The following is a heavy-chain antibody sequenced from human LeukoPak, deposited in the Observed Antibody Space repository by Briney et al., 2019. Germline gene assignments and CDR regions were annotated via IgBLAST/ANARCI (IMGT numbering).Heavy chain of an antibody. CDR3: AREEKMEEGYYYYMDV. CDR2: IISSSNTI. CDR1: GFTFSTSG. J-gene: IGHJ6*03. V-gene: IGHV3-48*01. Sequence: GGSLGLSCAASGFTFSTSGMNWVRQAPGKGLEWVSYIISSSNTIYYADSVKGRFTISRDNSKNSLYLQMNSLKAEDTAVYYCAREEKMEEGYYYYMDVWGKGTTVTVSS. D-gene: IGHD5-24*01.